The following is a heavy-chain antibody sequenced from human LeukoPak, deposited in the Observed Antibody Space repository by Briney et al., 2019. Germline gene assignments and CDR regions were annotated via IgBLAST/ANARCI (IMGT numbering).Heavy chain of an antibody. CDR2: IYYSGST. CDR1: GGSITSSTYY. V-gene: IGHV4-61*01. CDR3: ARGRNGDPPYYYYGMDV. Sequence: SETLSLTCTVSGGSITSSTYYWSWIRQPPGKGLEWIGYIYYSGSTNYNPSLKSRVTISVDTSKNQFSLKLSSVTAADTAVYYCARGRNGDPPYYYYGMDVWGQGTTVTVSS. J-gene: IGHJ6*02. D-gene: IGHD4-17*01.